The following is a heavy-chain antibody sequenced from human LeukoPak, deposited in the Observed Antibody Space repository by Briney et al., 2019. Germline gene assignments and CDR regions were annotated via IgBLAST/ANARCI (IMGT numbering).Heavy chain of an antibody. D-gene: IGHD2-8*02. V-gene: IGHV3-30*18. Sequence: PGRSLRLSCAASGFTFSSYGMHWVRQAPGKGLEWVAVISYDGSNKYYADSVKGRFTISRDNAKNSQWLQMNSLRVEDTAVYYCVKDKEGDFGAWSDGFDIWGQGTKVTVSS. CDR1: GFTFSSYG. CDR2: ISYDGSNK. CDR3: VKDKEGDFGAWSDGFDI. J-gene: IGHJ3*02.